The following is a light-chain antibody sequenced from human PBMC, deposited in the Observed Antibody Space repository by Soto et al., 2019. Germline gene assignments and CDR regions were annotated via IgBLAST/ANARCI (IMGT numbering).Light chain of an antibody. Sequence: DIQMTQSPSTLSASVVDRVTMTCRASQSISSWLAWYQLKPGIAPKLLIYDASTLESGVPSRFSGSGSGTEFTLTISSLQPDDFATYYCQQYHSYWTFGQGTKVDIK. V-gene: IGKV1-5*01. CDR1: QSISSW. CDR3: QQYHSYWT. CDR2: DAS. J-gene: IGKJ1*01.